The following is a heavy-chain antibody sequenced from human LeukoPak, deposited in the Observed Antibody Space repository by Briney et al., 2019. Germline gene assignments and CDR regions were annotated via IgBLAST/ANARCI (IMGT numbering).Heavy chain of an antibody. CDR3: AKADCSSTTCYDNY. CDR2: ISIGSNYI. Sequence: GGSLRLSCAASGFTFSNYGMNWLRQAPGKGLEGVSSISIGSNYIYYGDSVKGRFTISRDNAKKSLYLQMNSLRAEDTAVYCCAKADCSSTTCYDNYWGQGTLVTVSS. V-gene: IGHV3-21*04. D-gene: IGHD2-2*01. CDR1: GFTFSNYG. J-gene: IGHJ4*02.